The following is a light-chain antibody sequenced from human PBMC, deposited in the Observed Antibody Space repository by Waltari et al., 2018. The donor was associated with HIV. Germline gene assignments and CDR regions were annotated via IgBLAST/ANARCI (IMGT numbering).Light chain of an antibody. CDR3: QQYDSTPLA. Sequence: DIVMTQSPDSLAVSLGERATINCKSSQSILYSSNNRNYLAWYQQKPGQRPKLLIYWASTLESGVPDRFTGNGSGTDFTLTISSLQAEDVAVYYCQQYDSTPLAFGGGTKVEIK. V-gene: IGKV4-1*01. CDR1: QSILYSSNNRNY. CDR2: WAS. J-gene: IGKJ4*01.